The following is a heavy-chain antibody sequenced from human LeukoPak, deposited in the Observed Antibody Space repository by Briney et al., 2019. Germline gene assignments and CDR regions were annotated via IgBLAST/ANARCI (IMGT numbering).Heavy chain of an antibody. D-gene: IGHD3-10*01. V-gene: IGHV3-11*03. CDR3: AIGPGPDDY. J-gene: IGHJ4*02. Sequence: GRFTISRDNAKNSLSLQMDSLRAEDTAVYYCAIGPGPDDYWGQGTLVTVSS.